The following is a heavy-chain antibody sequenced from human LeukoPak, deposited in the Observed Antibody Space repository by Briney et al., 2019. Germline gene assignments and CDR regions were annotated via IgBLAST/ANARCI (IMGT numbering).Heavy chain of an antibody. Sequence: SETLSLTCTVSGGSISNYYWSWIWQPPGKGLEWIGYLYYTKSDNYNPSLKSRVTISVDTSKNQVSLRLNSVTAADTAVYYCATYFGYGGNGYFDYWGQGALVTVSS. J-gene: IGHJ4*02. V-gene: IGHV4-59*03. CDR1: GGSISNYY. CDR3: ATYFGYGGNGYFDY. D-gene: IGHD5-18*01. CDR2: LYYTKSD.